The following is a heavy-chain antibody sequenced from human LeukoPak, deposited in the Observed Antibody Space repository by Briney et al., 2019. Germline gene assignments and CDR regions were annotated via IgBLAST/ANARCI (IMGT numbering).Heavy chain of an antibody. CDR1: GGSFSGYY. CDR2: INHNGST. D-gene: IGHD2-15*01. CDR3: ARGPGYCSGGSCYFFYYYGMDV. J-gene: IGHJ6*02. Sequence: SDTLSLSCAVSGGSFSGYYWRWVRQPPGQGLEWIGEINHNGSTKNNPSLKSRVNISVDTSKNQFSLKLSSVTAADTAVYYCARGPGYCSGGSCYFFYYYGMDVWGQGTTVTVSS. V-gene: IGHV4-34*01.